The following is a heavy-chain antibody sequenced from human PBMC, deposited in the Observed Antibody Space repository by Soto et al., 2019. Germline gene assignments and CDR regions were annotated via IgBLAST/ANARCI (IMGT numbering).Heavy chain of an antibody. D-gene: IGHD2-21*02. Sequence: GGSLRLSCAASGFTFSSYAMSWVRQAPGKGLEWVSAISGSGGSTYYADSVKGRFTISRDNSKNTLYLQMNSLRAEDTAVYYCAKVAYFGGDCYSGGYHYYCGQGTLVTVS. CDR1: GFTFSSYA. V-gene: IGHV3-23*01. CDR2: ISGSGGST. CDR3: AKVAYFGGDCYSGGYHYY. J-gene: IGHJ4*02.